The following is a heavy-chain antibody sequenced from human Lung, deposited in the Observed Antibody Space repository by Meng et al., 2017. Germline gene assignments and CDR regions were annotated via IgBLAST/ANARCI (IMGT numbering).Heavy chain of an antibody. CDR3: ARAPGDYYGSGSYYRV. V-gene: IGHV3-20*04. J-gene: IGHJ4*02. Sequence: GESLKLSCAASGFSVDDYGMSWVRQAPGKGLEWVSGINWNGGTTGYADSVKGRFTISRDNAKNSLYLQMNSLRAEDTALYYCARAPGDYYGSGSYYRVWGQGTQVTVSS. CDR2: INWNGGTT. D-gene: IGHD3-10*01. CDR1: GFSVDDYG.